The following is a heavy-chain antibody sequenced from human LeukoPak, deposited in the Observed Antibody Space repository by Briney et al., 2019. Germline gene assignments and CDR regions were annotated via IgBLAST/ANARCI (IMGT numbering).Heavy chain of an antibody. CDR1: GYTFTSYD. CDR3: ARVEGIAVAGTSFDY. J-gene: IGHJ4*02. CDR2: IIPILGIA. V-gene: IGHV1-69*04. D-gene: IGHD6-19*01. Sequence: ASVKVSCKASGYTFTSYDINWVRQAPGQGLEWMGRIIPILGIANYAQKFQGRVTITADKSTSTAYMELSSLRSEDTAVYYCARVEGIAVAGTSFDYWGQGTLVTVSS.